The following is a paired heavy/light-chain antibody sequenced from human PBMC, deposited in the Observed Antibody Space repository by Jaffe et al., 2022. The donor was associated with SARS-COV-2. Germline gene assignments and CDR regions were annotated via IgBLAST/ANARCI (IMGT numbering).Light chain of an antibody. Sequence: DIQMTQSPSSLSASVGDRVTITCRASQSISSYLNWYHQKPGKAPKLLVYAASSLQSGVPSRFSGSGSGTDFTLTISSLQPEDFATYYCQQSYSTPMYTFGQGTKLEIK. J-gene: IGKJ2*01. V-gene: IGKV1-39*01. CDR3: QQSYSTPMYT. CDR2: AAS. CDR1: QSISSY.
Heavy chain of an antibody. Sequence: QVQLVQSGAEVKKPGASVKVSCKVSGYTLTELSMHWVRQAPGKGLEWMGGFDPEDGEAVYAQKFQDRVTMTEDTSTDTAYMELSSLRSEDTAVYYCATDVTYLDCRSSTCYKTYYMDVWGKGTTVTVSS. CDR1: GYTLTELS. V-gene: IGHV1-24*01. D-gene: IGHD2-2*02. CDR2: FDPEDGEA. J-gene: IGHJ6*03. CDR3: ATDVTYLDCRSSTCYKTYYMDV.